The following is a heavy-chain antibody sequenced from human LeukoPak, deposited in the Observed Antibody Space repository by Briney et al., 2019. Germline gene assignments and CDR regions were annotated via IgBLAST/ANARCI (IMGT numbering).Heavy chain of an antibody. CDR1: GGSISSYY. Sequence: SETLSLTCTVSGGSISSYYWSWIRQPPGKGLEWIGYIYYSGSTNYNPSLKSRVTISVDTSKNQFSLKLSSVTAADTAVYYCAAQLGMRRMIYWYFDLWGRGTLVTVSS. CDR3: AAQLGMRRMIYWYFDL. CDR2: IYYSGST. D-gene: IGHD7-27*01. V-gene: IGHV4-59*01. J-gene: IGHJ2*01.